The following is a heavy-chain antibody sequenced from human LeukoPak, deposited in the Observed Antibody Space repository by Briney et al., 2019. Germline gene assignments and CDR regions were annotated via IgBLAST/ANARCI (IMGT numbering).Heavy chain of an antibody. CDR1: GFTFGDYA. CDR2: IRSKAYGGTT. V-gene: IGHV3-49*04. Sequence: GGSLRLSCTASGFTFGDYAMSWVRQAPGKGLEWVGFIRSKAYGGTTEYAASVKGRFTISRDDSKSIAYLQMNSLKTEDTAVYYCTRADVDSSSWYRGGVIDYWGQGTLVTVSP. D-gene: IGHD6-13*01. J-gene: IGHJ4*02. CDR3: TRADVDSSSWYRGGVIDY.